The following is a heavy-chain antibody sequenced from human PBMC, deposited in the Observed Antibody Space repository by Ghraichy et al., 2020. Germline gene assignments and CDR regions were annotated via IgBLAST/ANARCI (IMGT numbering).Heavy chain of an antibody. D-gene: IGHD4-17*01. CDR2: ISYDGSNK. Sequence: GGSLRLSCAASGFTFSSYAKHWVRQAPGKGLEWVAVISYDGSNKYYADSVKGRFTISRDNSKNTLYLQMNSLRAEDTAVYYCARESAFGDYWFGGQGTLVTVSS. V-gene: IGHV3-30-3*01. CDR1: GFTFSSYA. J-gene: IGHJ4*02. CDR3: ARESAFGDYWF.